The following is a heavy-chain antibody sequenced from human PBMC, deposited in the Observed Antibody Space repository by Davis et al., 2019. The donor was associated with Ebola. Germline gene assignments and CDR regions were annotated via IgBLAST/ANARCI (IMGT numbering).Heavy chain of an antibody. D-gene: IGHD1-1*01. CDR1: GYTFTNYD. Sequence: ASVKVSCKASGYTFTNYDINWVRQASGQGLEWMGWINPNSGGTNYAQKFQGRVTMTRDTSISTVYMELSRLKPDDTAVYYCARANWNDRGPFDYWGQGTLVTVSS. CDR2: INPNSGGT. J-gene: IGHJ4*02. V-gene: IGHV1-2*02. CDR3: ARANWNDRGPFDY.